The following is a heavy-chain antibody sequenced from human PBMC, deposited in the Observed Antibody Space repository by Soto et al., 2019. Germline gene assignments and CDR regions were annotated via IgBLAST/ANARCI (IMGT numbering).Heavy chain of an antibody. Sequence: GGSLRLSCVASEFTFSSYEMNWVRQAPGKGLEWVSYISSSGTTIYYTDSVKGRFTISRDNTKKSLYLQMNSLRAEDTAVYYCVRFGGAAAGPGDYWGQGTLVTV. CDR1: EFTFSSYE. CDR3: VRFGGAAAGPGDY. V-gene: IGHV3-48*03. D-gene: IGHD6-13*01. J-gene: IGHJ4*02. CDR2: ISSSGTTI.